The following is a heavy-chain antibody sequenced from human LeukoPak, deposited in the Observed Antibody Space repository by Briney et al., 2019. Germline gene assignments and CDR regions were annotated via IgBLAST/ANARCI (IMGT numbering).Heavy chain of an antibody. D-gene: IGHD3-10*01. CDR3: AADYYGSGSYFDY. CDR2: IIPIFGTA. J-gene: IGHJ4*02. CDR1: GGTFSSYA. Sequence: SVKVSCKASGGTFSSYAISWVRQAPGQGLEWMGGIIPIFGTANYAQKFQGRVTITADESTSTAYMELSSLRSEDTAVYYCAADYYGSGSYFDYWGQGTLVTVSS. V-gene: IGHV1-69*13.